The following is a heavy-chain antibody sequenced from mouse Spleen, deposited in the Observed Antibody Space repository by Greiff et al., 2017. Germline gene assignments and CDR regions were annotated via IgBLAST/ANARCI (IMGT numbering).Heavy chain of an antibody. CDR2: INYDGSST. V-gene: IGHV5-16*01. D-gene: IGHD2-10*01. Sequence: EVQLVESEGGLVQPGSSMKLSCTASGFTFSDYYMAWVRQVPEKGLEWVANINYDGSSTYYLDSLKSRFIISRDNAKNILYLQMSSLKSEDTATYYCARAYYGNYDWYFDVWGAGTTVTVSS. J-gene: IGHJ1*01. CDR1: GFTFSDYY. CDR3: ARAYYGNYDWYFDV.